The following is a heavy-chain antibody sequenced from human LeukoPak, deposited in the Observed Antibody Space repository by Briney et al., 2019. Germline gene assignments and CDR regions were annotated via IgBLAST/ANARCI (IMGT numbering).Heavy chain of an antibody. D-gene: IGHD6-13*01. CDR2: ISRSGSTI. J-gene: IGHJ5*02. CDR3: ARDKGMASWFDP. CDR1: GFTFSDYY. V-gene: IGHV3-11*01. Sequence: GGSLRLPCAASGFTFSDYYMSWIRQAPGKGLEWVSYISRSGSTIYYADSVKGRFTISRDNAKNSLYLQMNSLRAEDTAVYYCARDKGMASWFDPWGQGTLVTVSS.